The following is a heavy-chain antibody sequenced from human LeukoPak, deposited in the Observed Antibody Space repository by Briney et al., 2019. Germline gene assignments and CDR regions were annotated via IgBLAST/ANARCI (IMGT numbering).Heavy chain of an antibody. CDR2: IYHSGST. V-gene: IGHV4-38-2*01. CDR1: GYSISSGYY. J-gene: IGHJ6*03. Sequence: PSETLSLTCAVSGYSISSGYYWGWIRQPPGKGLEWIGSIYHSGSTYYNPSLKSRVTISVDTSKNQFSLKLSSVTAADTAVYYCARRDYMDVWGKGTTVTVPS. CDR3: ARRDYMDV.